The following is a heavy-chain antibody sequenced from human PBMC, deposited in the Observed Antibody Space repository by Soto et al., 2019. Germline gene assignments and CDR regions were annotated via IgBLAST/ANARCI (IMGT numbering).Heavy chain of an antibody. V-gene: IGHV1-69*13. CDR1: GGTFSSYA. J-gene: IGHJ4*02. D-gene: IGHD1-7*01. CDR2: IIPIFGTA. CDR3: AREGAILGNWNYAQLDY. Sequence: SVKVSCKASGGTFSSYAISWVRQAPGQGLEWMGGIIPIFGTANYAQKFQGRVTITADESTSTAYMELSSLRSEDTAVYYCAREGAILGNWNYAQLDYWGQGTLVTVSS.